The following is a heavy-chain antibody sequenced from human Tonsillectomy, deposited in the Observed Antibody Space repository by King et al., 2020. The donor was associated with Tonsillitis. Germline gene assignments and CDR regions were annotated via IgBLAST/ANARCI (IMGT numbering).Heavy chain of an antibody. CDR2: INPNSGDT. V-gene: IGHV1-2*02. D-gene: IGHD3-22*01. CDR1: GDTFTGHF. Sequence: QLVQSGAELRKPGASVTASCRTSGDTFTGHFVHWVRQAPGQGLEWMGWINPNSGDTNYAQNFQGRVTLSGDVSSTTAYMGLSSLRPDDTAVYYCATNAIASDSSAYRDFRHWGQGTLVTVSS. CDR3: ATNAIASDSSAYRDFRH. J-gene: IGHJ1*01.